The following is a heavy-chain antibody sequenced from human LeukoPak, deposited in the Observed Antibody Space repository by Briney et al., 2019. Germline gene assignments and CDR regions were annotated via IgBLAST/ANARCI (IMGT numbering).Heavy chain of an antibody. D-gene: IGHD6-13*01. CDR2: IGDSGSST. J-gene: IGHJ4*02. V-gene: IGHV3-23*01. CDR1: GFTFSIYA. CDR3: AKAYTSSWYALSY. Sequence: GGSLRLSCAASGFTFSIYAMSWVRQAPGKGLEWVSTIGDSGSSTYYADSVKGRFTISRDNSKNTLYVQMNSLGAEDTAVYYCAKAYTSSWYALSYWGQGTLVTVSS.